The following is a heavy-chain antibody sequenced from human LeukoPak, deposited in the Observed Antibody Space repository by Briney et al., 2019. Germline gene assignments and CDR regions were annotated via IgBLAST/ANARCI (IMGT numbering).Heavy chain of an antibody. J-gene: IGHJ4*02. CDR3: ARGISSGWAYYFDY. CDR2: IYYSGST. Sequence: PSETLSLTCTVSGDSISNYYWSWIRQPPGKGLEWIGYIYYSGSTNYNPSLKSRVTISVDTSKNQFSLKLSSVTAADTAVYYCARGISSGWAYYFDYWGQGTLVTVSS. V-gene: IGHV4-59*01. CDR1: GDSISNYY. D-gene: IGHD6-19*01.